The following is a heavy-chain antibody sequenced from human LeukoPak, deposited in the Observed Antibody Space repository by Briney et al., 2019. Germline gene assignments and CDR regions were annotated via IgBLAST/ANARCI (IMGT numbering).Heavy chain of an antibody. D-gene: IGHD3-10*01. CDR3: ARDHYYYGSGSYYNPLGY. V-gene: IGHV1-46*01. CDR1: GYTFSSYY. Sequence: ASVKVSCKTSGYTFSSYYMHWVRQAPGQGLEWMGIINPSGGSTSYAQKFQGRVTMTRDTSTSTVYMELSSLRSEDSAVYYCARDHYYYGSGSYYNPLGYWGQGTLVTVSS. CDR2: INPSGGST. J-gene: IGHJ4*02.